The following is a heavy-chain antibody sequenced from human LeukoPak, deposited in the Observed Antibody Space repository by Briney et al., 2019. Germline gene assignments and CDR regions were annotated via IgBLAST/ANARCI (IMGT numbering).Heavy chain of an antibody. D-gene: IGHD3-10*01. CDR3: ARGNRPYGEHEAFDI. Sequence: SETLSLTCAVYGGSFSGYYWSWIRQPPGKGLEWNGEINHSGSTTYNPSLKSRVTISVDTSKNQFSLKLSSVTAADTAVYYCARGNRPYGEHEAFDIWGHGTTVTVSP. V-gene: IGHV4-34*01. CDR1: GGSFSGYY. J-gene: IGHJ3*02. CDR2: INHSGST.